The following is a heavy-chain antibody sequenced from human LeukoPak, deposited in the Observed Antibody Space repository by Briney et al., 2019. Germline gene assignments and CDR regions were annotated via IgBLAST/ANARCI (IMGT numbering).Heavy chain of an antibody. V-gene: IGHV1-2*02. CDR2: INPNSGGT. CDR3: ARPRAIVGAIDY. CDR1: GYTFTGYY. Sequence: ASVKVSCKASGYTFTGYYMHWVRQAPGQGLEWMGWINPNSGGTNYAQKFRGRVTMTRDTSISTAYMELSRLRSDDTAVYYCARPRAIVGAIDYWGQGTLVTVSS. D-gene: IGHD1-26*01. J-gene: IGHJ4*02.